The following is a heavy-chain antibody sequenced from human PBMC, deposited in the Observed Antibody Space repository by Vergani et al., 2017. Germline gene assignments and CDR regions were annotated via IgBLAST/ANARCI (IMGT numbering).Heavy chain of an antibody. CDR3: ARDQPAAGIDAFDI. Sequence: QVQLVQSGAAVKKPGASVKVSCTASGGTFSSYAISWVRQAPGQGLEWMGGIIPIFGTANYAQKFQGRVTITADESTSTAYMELSSLRSEDTAVYYCARDQPAAGIDAFDIWGQGTMVTVSS. CDR2: IIPIFGTA. D-gene: IGHD6-13*01. J-gene: IGHJ3*02. CDR1: GGTFSSYA. V-gene: IGHV1-69*13.